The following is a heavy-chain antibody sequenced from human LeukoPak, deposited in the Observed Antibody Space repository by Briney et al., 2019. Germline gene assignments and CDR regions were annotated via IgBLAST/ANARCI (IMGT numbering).Heavy chain of an antibody. V-gene: IGHV4-39*07. D-gene: IGHD5-24*01. CDR2: IYYSGST. Sequence: PSETLSLTCTVSGGSISSSSYYWGWIRQPPGKGLEWIGSIYYSGSTNYNPSLKSRVTISVDTSKNQFSLKLSSVTAADTAVYYCARVPQNVEMATMRETYYYYYYMDVWGKGTTVTVSS. CDR1: GGSISSSSYY. J-gene: IGHJ6*03. CDR3: ARVPQNVEMATMRETYYYYYYMDV.